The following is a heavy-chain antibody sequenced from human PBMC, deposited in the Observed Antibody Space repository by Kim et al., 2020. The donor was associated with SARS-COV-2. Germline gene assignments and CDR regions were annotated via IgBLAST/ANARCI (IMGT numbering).Heavy chain of an antibody. J-gene: IGHJ4*02. CDR3: ARDLTSLWPPF. D-gene: IGHD3-10*01. CDR2: K. Sequence: KYYVDTVKGLFTIARDNAKNSLYLQMNSLGAEDTAVYYCARDLTSLWPPFWGQGTLVTVSS. V-gene: IGHV3-7*04.